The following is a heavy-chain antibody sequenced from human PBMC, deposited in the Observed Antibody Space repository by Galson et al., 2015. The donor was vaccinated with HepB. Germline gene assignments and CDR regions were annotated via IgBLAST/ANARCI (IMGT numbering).Heavy chain of an antibody. CDR3: AKDGIVVGATRGFDY. Sequence: SLRLSCAASGFTFSSYAMSWVRQAPGKGLEWVSAISGSGGSTYYADSVKGRFTISRDNSKNTLYLQMNSLRAEDTAVYYCAKDGIVVGATRGFDYWGQGTLVTVSS. V-gene: IGHV3-23*01. D-gene: IGHD1-26*01. J-gene: IGHJ4*02. CDR1: GFTFSSYA. CDR2: ISGSGGST.